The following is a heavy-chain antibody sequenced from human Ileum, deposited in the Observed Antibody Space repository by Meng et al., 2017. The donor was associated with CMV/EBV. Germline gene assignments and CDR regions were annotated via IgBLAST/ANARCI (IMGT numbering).Heavy chain of an antibody. J-gene: IGHJ3*01. V-gene: IGHV1-2*02. CDR1: GYS. CDR3: ARVTYSFYCGSTNCFGDSFSV. Sequence: GYSLHWVRQAPGQGLEWMAGINPKTGGKYFAQRFQDRLTLTTDTSVNTVDMELRWLTPDDTAMYYCARVTYSFYCGSTNCFGDSFSVWGQGTLVTVSS. D-gene: IGHD2-2*01. CDR2: INPKTGGK.